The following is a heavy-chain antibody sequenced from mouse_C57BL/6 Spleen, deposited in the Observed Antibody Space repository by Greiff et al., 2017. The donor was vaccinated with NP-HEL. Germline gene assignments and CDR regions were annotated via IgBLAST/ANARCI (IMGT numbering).Heavy chain of an antibody. CDR3: ARGGLRLMDY. V-gene: IGHV1-64*01. CDR1: GYTLTSYW. J-gene: IGHJ4*01. D-gene: IGHD2-4*01. CDR2: IHPNSGST. Sequence: QVQLQQPGAELVKPGASVKLSCKASGYTLTSYWMHWVKQRPGQGLEWIGRIHPNSGSTNYNEKFKSKATLTVDKSSSTAYMQLSSLTSEDSAVYYCARGGLRLMDYWGQGTSVTVSS.